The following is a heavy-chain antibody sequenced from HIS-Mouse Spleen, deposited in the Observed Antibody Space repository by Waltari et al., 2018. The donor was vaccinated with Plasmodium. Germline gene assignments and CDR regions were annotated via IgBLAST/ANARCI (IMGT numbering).Heavy chain of an antibody. CDR1: GFSLSTSGMC. Sequence: QVTLRESGPALVKPTQTLTLTCTFSGFSLSTSGMCVSWIRQPPGKALEWLARIDWDDDKYYSTSLKTRVTISKDTSKNRVGLTKTNMDPVDRATYYCARTTYSSSSAKYYYYGRDVWGQGTTVTVAS. D-gene: IGHD6-6*01. J-gene: IGHJ6*02. CDR2: IDWDDDK. CDR3: ARTTYSSSSAKYYYYGRDV. V-gene: IGHV2-70*15.